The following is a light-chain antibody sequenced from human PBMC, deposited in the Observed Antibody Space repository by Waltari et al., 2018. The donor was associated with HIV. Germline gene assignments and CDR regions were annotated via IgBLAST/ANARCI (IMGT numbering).Light chain of an antibody. CDR1: SGSIASNS. CDR3: QSYDSSNRV. Sequence: NFMLTQQHSVSESPGKTVTISCTRSSGSIASNSVQWYQQRPGSAPTTVIYEDNQRPSGVPDRFSGSIDSSSNSASLTISGLKTEDEADYYCQSYDSSNRVFGGGTTLTVL. CDR2: EDN. V-gene: IGLV6-57*04. J-gene: IGLJ2*01.